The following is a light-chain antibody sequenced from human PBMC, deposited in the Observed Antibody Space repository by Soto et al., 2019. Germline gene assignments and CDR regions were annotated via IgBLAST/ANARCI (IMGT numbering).Light chain of an antibody. Sequence: EIVLTQSPGTLSLSPGERATLSCRVSQSVSSSYLAWYQQKPGQAPRLLICGASSRATGIPDRFSGSGSGTDFTLTISRLEPEDFAVYYCQQYGSSPQTFGQGTRLEIK. J-gene: IGKJ5*01. CDR3: QQYGSSPQT. V-gene: IGKV3-20*01. CDR2: GAS. CDR1: QSVSSSY.